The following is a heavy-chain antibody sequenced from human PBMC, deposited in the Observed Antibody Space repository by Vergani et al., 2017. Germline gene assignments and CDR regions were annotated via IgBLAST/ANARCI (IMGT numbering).Heavy chain of an antibody. V-gene: IGHV3-21*04. J-gene: IGHJ4*02. CDR1: GFTFSSYS. D-gene: IGHD3-10*01. CDR3: AKQYFVSGNYLFDY. CDR2: ISSSSSYI. Sequence: EVQLVESGGGLVKRGGSLRLSCAASGFTFSSYSMNWVRQAPGKGLEWVSSISSSSSYIYYADSVKGRFTISRDNSKNMLFLQMNNLRTEDTAIYYCAKQYFVSGNYLFDYWGQGTLVTVSS.